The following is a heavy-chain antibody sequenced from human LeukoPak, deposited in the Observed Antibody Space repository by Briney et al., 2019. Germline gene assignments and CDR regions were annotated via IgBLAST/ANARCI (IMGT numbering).Heavy chain of an antibody. D-gene: IGHD5-18*01. CDR3: ARGASYGR. J-gene: IGHJ4*02. Sequence: PSETLSLTCTVSGGSISSGSYYWSWIRQPAGKGLEWIGRIYTSGSTNYNPSLKSRVTISVDTTKNQFSLKLISVTAADTAVYFCARGASYGRWGQGTPVTVSS. CDR1: GGSISSGSYY. CDR2: IYTSGST. V-gene: IGHV4-61*02.